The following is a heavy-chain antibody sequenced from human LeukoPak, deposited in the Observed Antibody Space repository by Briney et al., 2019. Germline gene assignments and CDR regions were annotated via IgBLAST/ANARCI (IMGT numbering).Heavy chain of an antibody. V-gene: IGHV3-53*01. J-gene: IGHJ4*02. CDR2: IYSGGST. Sequence: GGSLRLSCAASGFTVSSNYMSWVRQAPGKGLEWVSVIYSGGSTYYADSVKGRFTISRDNSKNTLYLQMNSLRAEDTAVYYCAREVDYGSYFDYWGQGTLVTVSS. CDR1: GFTVSSNY. CDR3: AREVDYGSYFDY. D-gene: IGHD4-17*01.